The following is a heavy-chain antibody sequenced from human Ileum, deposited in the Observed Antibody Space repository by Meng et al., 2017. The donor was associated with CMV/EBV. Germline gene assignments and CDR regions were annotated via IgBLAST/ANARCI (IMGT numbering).Heavy chain of an antibody. CDR2: IIPILGTA. V-gene: IGHV1-69*05. D-gene: IGHD3-3*01. Sequence: SVKVSCKASGGTFSSYAISWVRQAPGQGLEWMGGIIPILGTANYAQKFQGRVTITTDESTSTAYMELSSLRSEDTAVYYCAPSRLSESGYYLPIWGQGTMVTVSS. CDR1: GGTFSSYA. CDR3: APSRLSESGYYLPI. J-gene: IGHJ3*02.